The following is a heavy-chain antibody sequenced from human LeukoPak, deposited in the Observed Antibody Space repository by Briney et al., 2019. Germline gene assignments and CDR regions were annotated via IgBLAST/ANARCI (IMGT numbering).Heavy chain of an antibody. J-gene: IGHJ3*02. CDR2: ISYDGSNK. D-gene: IGHD3-22*01. CDR3: AKASMIVVAPNDAFDI. CDR1: GFTFSSYG. Sequence: GRSLRLSCAASGFTFSSYGMHWVRQAPGKGLEWVAVISYDGSNKYYADSVKGRFTISRDKSKNTLYLQMNSLRAEDTAVYYCAKASMIVVAPNDAFDIWGQGTMVTVSS. V-gene: IGHV3-30*18.